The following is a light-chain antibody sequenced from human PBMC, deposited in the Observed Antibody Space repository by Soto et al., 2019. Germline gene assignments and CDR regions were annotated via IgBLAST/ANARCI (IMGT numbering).Light chain of an antibody. Sequence: DIQMTQSPSSLSASVGDRVTITCRASQSISSYLNWYQQKPGKAPKLLIYAASSLQSGVPSRFSGSGSGTDFTLNISSLQPDDFATYYCQQNYRAAPWTFGQGTKVDI. CDR1: QSISSY. J-gene: IGKJ1*01. V-gene: IGKV1-39*01. CDR2: AAS. CDR3: QQNYRAAPWT.